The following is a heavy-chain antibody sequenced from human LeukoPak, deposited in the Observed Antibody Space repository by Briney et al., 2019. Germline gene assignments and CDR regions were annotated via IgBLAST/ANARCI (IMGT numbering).Heavy chain of an antibody. Sequence: ASVKVSCKASGYTFTSYGISWVRQAPGQGLEWMGWISAYNGNTNYAQKLQGRVTMTTDTSTSTAYMELRSLRSDDTAVYYCARDGSSGWYGPTIDYWGQGTLVTVSS. D-gene: IGHD6-19*01. CDR2: ISAYNGNT. CDR3: ARDGSSGWYGPTIDY. J-gene: IGHJ4*02. V-gene: IGHV1-18*01. CDR1: GYTFTSYG.